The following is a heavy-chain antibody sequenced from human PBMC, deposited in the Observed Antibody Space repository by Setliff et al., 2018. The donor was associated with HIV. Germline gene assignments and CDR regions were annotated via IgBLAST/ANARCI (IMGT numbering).Heavy chain of an antibody. Sequence: ASVKVSCKASGYTFTSYDINWVRQATGQGLEWMGWMNPNSGNTGYAQKFQGRVTITTDESTSTVYMELSSLRSEDTAVYYCASGRQGGRYCSGGSCRGGYYYYYMDVWGKGTTVTVSS. CDR3: ASGRQGGRYCSGGSCRGGYYYYYMDV. J-gene: IGHJ6*03. D-gene: IGHD2-15*01. V-gene: IGHV1-8*03. CDR2: MNPNSGNT. CDR1: GYTFTSYD.